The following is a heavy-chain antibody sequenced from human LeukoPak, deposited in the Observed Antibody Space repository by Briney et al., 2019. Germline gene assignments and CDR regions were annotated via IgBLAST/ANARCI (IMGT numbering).Heavy chain of an antibody. V-gene: IGHV1-8*01. D-gene: IGHD2-15*01. CDR3: ARGTRGTLGYCSGGSCYSFFY. CDR1: GYTFTSYD. Sequence: ASVTVSCKASGYTFTSYDINWVRQATGQGLEWMGWMNPNRGNTGYAQKFQARVTMTRNTSISTAYMELSSLRSEDTAVYYCARGTRGTLGYCSGGSCYSFFYWGQGTLVTVSS. J-gene: IGHJ4*02. CDR2: MNPNRGNT.